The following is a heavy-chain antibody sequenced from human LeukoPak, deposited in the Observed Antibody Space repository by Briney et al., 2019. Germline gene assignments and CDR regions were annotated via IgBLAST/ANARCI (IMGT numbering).Heavy chain of an antibody. V-gene: IGHV4-59*01. Sequence: SETLSLTCTVSGGSISSYYWSWIRQPPGKGLEWIGYIYYGGSTNYNPSLKSRVTISVDTSKNQFSLKLSSVTAADTAVYYCAREGGALGYWGQGTLVTVSS. CDR3: AREGGALGY. CDR1: GGSISSYY. CDR2: IYYGGST. D-gene: IGHD1-26*01. J-gene: IGHJ4*02.